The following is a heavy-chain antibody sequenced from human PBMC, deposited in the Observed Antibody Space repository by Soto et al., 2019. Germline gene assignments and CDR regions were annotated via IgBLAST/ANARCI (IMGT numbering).Heavy chain of an antibody. CDR3: ARGGANSSGWYVPY. Sequence: EVQLVESGGGLVQPGGSLRLSCAASGFTFSSYWMSWVRQAPGKGLEWVANIKKDGSEKYYVDTVKGRFTISRDNAKNSLDLQMNSLRAEDTAVYYCARGGANSSGWYVPYWGQGTLVTVSS. V-gene: IGHV3-7*01. CDR1: GFTFSSYW. J-gene: IGHJ4*02. D-gene: IGHD6-19*01. CDR2: IKKDGSEK.